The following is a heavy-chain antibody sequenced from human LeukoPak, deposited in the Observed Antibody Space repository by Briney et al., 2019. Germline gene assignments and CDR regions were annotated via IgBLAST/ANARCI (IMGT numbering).Heavy chain of an antibody. CDR1: GFTFSDYW. D-gene: IGHD3-16*02. CDR3: ARSYYDYVWGSYRYWAFDI. J-gene: IGHJ3*02. V-gene: IGHV3-74*01. Sequence: GGSLRLSCAASGFTFSDYWMHWVRQSPGKGLVWVSRINSDESSTDYADSVKGRFTISRDNAKSSLYLQMNSLRAEDTAVYCCARSYYDYVWGSYRYWAFDIWGQGTMVTVSS. CDR2: INSDESST.